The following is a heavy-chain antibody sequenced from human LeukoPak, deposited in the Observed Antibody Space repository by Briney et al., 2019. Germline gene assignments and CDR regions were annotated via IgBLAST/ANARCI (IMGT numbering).Heavy chain of an antibody. Sequence: SGTLSLTCAVSGGSISTSNWWSWVSQPPGKGLEWIGEIYHSGSTNYNPSLKSRVTVSVDKSRNQFSLRLSSVTAADTAVYYCARKTYDSSGLTPHPGVFDIWGQGTMVTVSS. V-gene: IGHV4-4*02. CDR1: GGSISTSNW. D-gene: IGHD3-22*01. CDR2: IYHSGST. J-gene: IGHJ3*02. CDR3: ARKTYDSSGLTPHPGVFDI.